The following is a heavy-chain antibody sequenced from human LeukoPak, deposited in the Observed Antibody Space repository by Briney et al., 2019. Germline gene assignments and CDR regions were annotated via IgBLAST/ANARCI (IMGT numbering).Heavy chain of an antibody. D-gene: IGHD3-22*01. J-gene: IGHJ5*02. Sequence: GASVKVSCKASGYTFTSYDINWVRQATGQGLEWMGWMNPNSGNTGYAQKFQGRVTMTRNISISTAYMELSSLRSEDTAVYYCARVQWYYDSSGYCNWFDPWGQGTLVTVSS. V-gene: IGHV1-8*01. CDR2: MNPNSGNT. CDR3: ARVQWYYDSSGYCNWFDP. CDR1: GYTFTSYD.